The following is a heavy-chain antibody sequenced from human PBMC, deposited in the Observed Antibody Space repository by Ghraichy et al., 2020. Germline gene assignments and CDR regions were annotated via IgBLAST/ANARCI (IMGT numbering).Heavy chain of an antibody. J-gene: IGHJ6*02. D-gene: IGHD2-2*01. CDR1: GFTFSSYW. Sequence: GESLNISCAATGFTFSSYWMSWVRQAPGKGLEWVANIKQDGSEKYYVDSVKGRFTISRDNAKNSLYLQMNSLRAEDTAVYYCARVHRGYCSSTSCYVRLLYYYYYYGMDVWGQGTTVTVSS. V-gene: IGHV3-7*01. CDR3: ARVHRGYCSSTSCYVRLLYYYYYYGMDV. CDR2: IKQDGSEK.